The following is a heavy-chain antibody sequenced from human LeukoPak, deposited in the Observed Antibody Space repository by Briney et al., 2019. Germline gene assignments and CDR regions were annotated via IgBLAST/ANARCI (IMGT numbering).Heavy chain of an antibody. J-gene: IGHJ6*03. CDR3: ARVDRYYDFWSGYHHYYYYMDV. D-gene: IGHD3-3*01. Sequence: GGSLRLSCAASGFTFSSYWMSWVRQAPGKGLEWVVNIKQDGSEKYYVDSVKGRFTIFRDNAKNSLYLQMNSLRAEDTAVYYCARVDRYYDFWSGYHHYYYYMDVWGKGTTVTVSS. CDR1: GFTFSSYW. V-gene: IGHV3-7*01. CDR2: IKQDGSEK.